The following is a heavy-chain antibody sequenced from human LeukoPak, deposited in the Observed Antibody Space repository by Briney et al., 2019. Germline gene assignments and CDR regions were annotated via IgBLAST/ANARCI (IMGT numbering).Heavy chain of an antibody. CDR2: ISYDGSNK. CDR3: ARDITTAAIPLHWFDP. J-gene: IGHJ5*02. V-gene: IGHV3-30-3*01. CDR1: GFTFSSYA. D-gene: IGHD2-2*02. Sequence: PGGSLRLSCAASGFTFSSYAMHWVRQAPGKGLEWVAVISYDGSNKYYADSVKGRFTISRDNSKNTLYLQMNSLRAEDTAVYYCARDITTAAIPLHWFDPWGQGTLVTVSS.